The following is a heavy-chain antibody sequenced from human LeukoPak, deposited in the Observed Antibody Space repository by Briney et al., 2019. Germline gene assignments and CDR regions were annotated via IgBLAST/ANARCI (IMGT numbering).Heavy chain of an antibody. J-gene: IGHJ6*02. V-gene: IGHV1-8*02. CDR2: MNPNSGNT. CDR1: GYTFTDYY. Sequence: GASVKVSCKASGYTFTDYYMHWVRQATGQGLEWMGWMNPNSGNTGYAQKFQGRVTMTRNTSISTAYMELSSLRSEDTAVYYCARAFDGSGSYYYGMDVWGQGTTVTVSS. CDR3: ARAFDGSGSYYYGMDV. D-gene: IGHD3-10*01.